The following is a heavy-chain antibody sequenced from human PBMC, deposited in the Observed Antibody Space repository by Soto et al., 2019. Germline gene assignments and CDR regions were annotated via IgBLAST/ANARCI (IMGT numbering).Heavy chain of an antibody. V-gene: IGHV4-59*01. D-gene: IGHD5-18*01. J-gene: IGHJ4*01. CDR3: ALGGFNYGRPFDF. Sequence: ASETLSLTCTVSGASSSNYHWNWIRQPPGKGLEWIGYIYYSGTYYNPSLTSRVSMSLDTSKTQFSLNLKSVNTSDTAVYFCALGGFNYGRPFDFWGQGTQVTVSS. CDR2: IYYSGT. CDR1: GASSSNYH.